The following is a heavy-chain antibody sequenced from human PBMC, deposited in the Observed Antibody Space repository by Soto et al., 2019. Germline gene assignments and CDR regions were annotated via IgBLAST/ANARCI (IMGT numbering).Heavy chain of an antibody. D-gene: IGHD3-3*01. Sequence: TVVGGYICSSRYYPGRTSQPPGKRLEWIWSIYYSGSTYYNPSLKSRVTISVDTSKNQFSLKLSSVTAADTAVYYCARRRGEDDFWSGFLSGNNWFDPWGQGTLVTVSS. V-gene: IGHV4-39*01. CDR2: IYYSGST. CDR3: ARRRGEDDFWSGFLSGNNWFDP. J-gene: IGHJ5*02. CDR1: GGYICSSRYY.